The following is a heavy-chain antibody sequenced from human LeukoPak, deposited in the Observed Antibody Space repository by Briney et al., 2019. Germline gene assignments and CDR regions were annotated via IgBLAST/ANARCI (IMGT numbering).Heavy chain of an antibody. D-gene: IGHD2-2*01. J-gene: IGHJ5*02. CDR2: INPDSGGT. CDR3: ARGAGTPSSTSYNWFDP. Sequence: ASVKVSCKASGYTFTGYYMHWVRQAPGQGLGWMGWINPDSGGTNYAQKFQDRVTMTRDTSITTAYMELSRLISDDTAVYYCARGAGTPSSTSYNWFDPWGQGTLVTVSS. V-gene: IGHV1-2*02. CDR1: GYTFTGYY.